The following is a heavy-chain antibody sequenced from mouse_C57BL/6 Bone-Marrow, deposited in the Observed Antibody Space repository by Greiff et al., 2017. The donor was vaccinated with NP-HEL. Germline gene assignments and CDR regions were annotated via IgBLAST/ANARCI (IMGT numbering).Heavy chain of an antibody. J-gene: IGHJ2*01. CDR2: IYPGDGDT. CDR1: GYTFSTSW. CDR3: ARGESWGAFFDY. V-gene: IGHV1-82*01. Sequence: VKLQQSGPELVKPGASVKISCKASGYTFSTSWMNWMKQRPGKGLEWIGRIYPGDGDTHYSGNFEGKASLTADKSSNSAYMQLSSLTSEDSAVYFCARGESWGAFFDYGGQGTTLTVSS. D-gene: IGHD6-1*01.